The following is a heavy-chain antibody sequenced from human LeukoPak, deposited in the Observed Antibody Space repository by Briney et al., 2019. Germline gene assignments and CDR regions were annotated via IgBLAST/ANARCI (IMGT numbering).Heavy chain of an antibody. CDR2: IYTSGST. D-gene: IGHD7-27*01. CDR3: AGLGTTTGYYYMDV. Sequence: PSQTLSLTCTVSGGSISSGSCHWSWIRQPAGKGLEWIGRIYTSGSTNYNPALKRRVTISVDTSKNQFSLKLSSVTAADTAVYYCAGLGTTTGYYYMDVWGKGTTVTVSS. V-gene: IGHV4-61*02. CDR1: GGSISSGSCH. J-gene: IGHJ6*03.